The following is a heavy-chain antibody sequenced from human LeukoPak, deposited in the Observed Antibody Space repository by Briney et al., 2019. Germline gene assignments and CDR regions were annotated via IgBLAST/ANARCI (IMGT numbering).Heavy chain of an antibody. V-gene: IGHV3-33*01. Sequence: PGRSLRLSCAASGFTFSSYGMHWVRQAPGKGLEWVAVIWYDGSNKYYADSVKGRFTISRDNSKNTLYLQMNSLRAEDTAVYYCARDGSALVRAFDIWGQGTMVTVSS. CDR2: IWYDGSNK. CDR1: GFTFSSYG. D-gene: IGHD6-13*01. CDR3: ARDGSALVRAFDI. J-gene: IGHJ3*02.